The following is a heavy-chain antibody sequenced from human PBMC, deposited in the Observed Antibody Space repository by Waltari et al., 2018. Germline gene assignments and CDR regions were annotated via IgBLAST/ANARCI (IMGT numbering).Heavy chain of an antibody. CDR1: GGSFSGYY. V-gene: IGHV4-34*01. J-gene: IGHJ5*02. Sequence: QVQLQQWGAGLLKPSETLSLTCAVYGGSFSGYYWSWIRQPPGKGLEWIGEINHSGSTNYNPSIKSRVTISVDTSKNQFSLKLSSVTAADTAVYYCARGDYYGSGTSNWFDPWGQGTLVTVSS. CDR2: INHSGST. D-gene: IGHD3-10*01. CDR3: ARGDYYGSGTSNWFDP.